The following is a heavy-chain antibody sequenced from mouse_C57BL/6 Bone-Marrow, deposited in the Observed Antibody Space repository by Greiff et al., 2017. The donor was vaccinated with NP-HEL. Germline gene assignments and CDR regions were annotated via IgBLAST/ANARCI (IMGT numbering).Heavy chain of an antibody. J-gene: IGHJ4*01. CDR2: ISDGGSYT. CDR1: GFTFSSYA. Sequence: EVQLQESGGGLVKPGGSLKLSCAASGFTFSSYAMSWVRQTPEKRLEWVATISDGGSYTYYPDNVKGRFTISRVNAKNNLYLQMSHLKSEDTAMYYCAKGGMDYWGQGTSVTVSS. V-gene: IGHV5-4*01. CDR3: AKGGMDY.